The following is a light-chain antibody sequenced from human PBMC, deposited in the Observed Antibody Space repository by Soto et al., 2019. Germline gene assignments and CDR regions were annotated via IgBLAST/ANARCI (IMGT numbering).Light chain of an antibody. CDR3: QHYSVFPLT. J-gene: IGKJ4*01. CDR1: ESISSW. V-gene: IGKV1-5*03. Sequence: DIQMTQLPSTLSASVGDRVTITCRASESISSWLAWYQQKPGKAPKILIYKASTLQSGVPSRFTVSGSGTEFTLTISSLQPDDLATYYCQHYSVFPLTFGGGTKVEIK. CDR2: KAS.